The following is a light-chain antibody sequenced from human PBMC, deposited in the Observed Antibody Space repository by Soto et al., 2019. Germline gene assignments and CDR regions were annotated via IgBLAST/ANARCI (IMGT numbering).Light chain of an antibody. J-gene: IGLJ2*01. CDR1: SSDIGRYNF. Sequence: QSVLTQPASVSGSPGQSITISCTGTSSDIGRYNFVSWYQQHPGKAPKLMIHDVSDRPSGVSDRFSGSKSGNTASLTISGLQAEDEADYYCSSYTSSRDVLFGGGTKVTVL. V-gene: IGLV2-14*01. CDR3: SSYTSSRDVL. CDR2: DVS.